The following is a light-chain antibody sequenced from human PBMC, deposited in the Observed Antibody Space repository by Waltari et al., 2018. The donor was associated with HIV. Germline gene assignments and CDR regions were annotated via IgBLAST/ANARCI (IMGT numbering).Light chain of an antibody. V-gene: IGLV2-11*01. J-gene: IGLJ3*02. CDR1: SSDVGGYDY. Sequence: QSALTQPRSVSGSPGQSVTISCTGTSSDVGGYDYVSWYQQHPGKAPRLMIYDVTKRPSGVRSRFSGSKSCNTASLTISGLQAEDEAEYYCCSYAGAYTFWVFGGGTQLTVL. CDR2: DVT. CDR3: CSYAGAYTFWV.